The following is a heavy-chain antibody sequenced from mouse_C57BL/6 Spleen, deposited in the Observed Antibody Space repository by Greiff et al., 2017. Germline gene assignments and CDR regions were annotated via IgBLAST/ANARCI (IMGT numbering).Heavy chain of an antibody. J-gene: IGHJ2*01. CDR1: GFTFSSYT. CDR2: ISGGGGNT. D-gene: IGHD1-1*01. V-gene: IGHV5-9*01. Sequence: EVQLVESGGGLVKPGGSLKLSCAASGFTFSSYTMSWVRQTPEKRLEWVATISGGGGNTYYPDSVKGRFTISRDNAKNTLYLQMSSLRSEDTALYYCARWYYGLFDYWGQGTTLTVSS. CDR3: ARWYYGLFDY.